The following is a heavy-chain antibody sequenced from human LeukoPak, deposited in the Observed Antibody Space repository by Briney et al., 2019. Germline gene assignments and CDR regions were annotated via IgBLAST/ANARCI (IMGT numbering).Heavy chain of an antibody. Sequence: PSETLSLTCTVSGGSISSYYWSWLRQPPGKGREWIGYIYYSGSTNYNPSLKSRVTISVDTSKNQFSLKLSSVTAADTAVYYCAREATTIFGVVNWNYMDVWGKGTTVTVSS. D-gene: IGHD3-3*01. CDR2: IYYSGST. V-gene: IGHV4-59*01. CDR3: AREATTIFGVVNWNYMDV. J-gene: IGHJ6*03. CDR1: GGSISSYY.